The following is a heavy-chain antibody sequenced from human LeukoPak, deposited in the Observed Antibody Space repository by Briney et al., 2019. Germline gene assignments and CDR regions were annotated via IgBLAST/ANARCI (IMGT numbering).Heavy chain of an antibody. V-gene: IGHV3-23*01. D-gene: IGHD6-13*01. CDR1: GVTFSNHP. CDR3: ALRGFLAAIAGRAFDI. CDR2: TSGDGGTT. J-gene: IGHJ3*02. Sequence: GGSLRLSCAASGVTFSNHPMSWVRQAPGKGLEWVSVTSGDGGTTYYADSVKGRFTISRDNSKNTLYLQMHSLRAEDTAVYYCALRGFLAAIAGRAFDIWGQGTMVTVSS.